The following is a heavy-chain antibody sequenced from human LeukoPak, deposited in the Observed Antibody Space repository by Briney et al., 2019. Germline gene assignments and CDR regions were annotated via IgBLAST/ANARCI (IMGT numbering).Heavy chain of an antibody. CDR1: GFTFSNAW. J-gene: IGHJ4*02. D-gene: IGHD3-9*01. Sequence: GGSLRLSCAASGFTFSNAWKNWVRQAPGKGLEWVGRLKSKTDGGTTDYAAPVKGRFTISRDDSKTTLYLHMNSLKPGDTAVYSCARATSSEYYIYHFDYWGQGTLVTVSS. V-gene: IGHV3-15*01. CDR3: ARATSSEYYIYHFDY. CDR2: LKSKTDGGTT.